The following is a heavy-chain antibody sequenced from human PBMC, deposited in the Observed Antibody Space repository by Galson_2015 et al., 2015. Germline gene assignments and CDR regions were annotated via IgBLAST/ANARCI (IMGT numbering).Heavy chain of an antibody. CDR1: GYTFTSYG. V-gene: IGHV1-18*01. J-gene: IGHJ4*02. CDR3: ARADYYDFWSGYFGVSYYFDY. Sequence: SVKVSCKASGYTFTSYGISWVRQAPGQGLEWMGWISAYNGNTNYAQKLQGRVTMTTDTSTSTAYMELRSLRSDNTAVYYCARADYYDFWSGYFGVSYYFDYWGQGTLVTVSS. CDR2: ISAYNGNT. D-gene: IGHD3-3*01.